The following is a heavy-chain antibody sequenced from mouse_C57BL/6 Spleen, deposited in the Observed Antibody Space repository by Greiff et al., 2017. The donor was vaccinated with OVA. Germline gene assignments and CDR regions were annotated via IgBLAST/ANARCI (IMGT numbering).Heavy chain of an antibody. CDR3: ARNDYFDY. CDR1: GYTFTSYW. J-gene: IGHJ2*01. CDR2: IDPSDSYT. Sequence: QVQLQQPGAELVKPGASVKLSCKASGYTFTSYWMQWVKQRPGQGLEWIGEIDPSDSYTNYNQKFKGKATLTVDTSSSTAYMQLSSLTSEDSAVYYCARNDYFDYWGQGTTLKVSS. V-gene: IGHV1-50*01.